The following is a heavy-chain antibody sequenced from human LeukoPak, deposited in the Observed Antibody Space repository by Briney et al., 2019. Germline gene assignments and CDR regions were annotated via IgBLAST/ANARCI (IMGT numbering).Heavy chain of an antibody. Sequence: PGRSLRLSCAASGFTFSSYAMHWVRQAPGKGLEWVAVISNDGSNKYYADSVKGRFTISRDNSKNTLYLQMNSLRAEDTAVYYCAKERSAIPDYWGQGTLVTVSS. J-gene: IGHJ4*02. V-gene: IGHV3-30-3*01. D-gene: IGHD2-2*02. CDR2: ISNDGSNK. CDR3: AKERSAIPDY. CDR1: GFTFSSYA.